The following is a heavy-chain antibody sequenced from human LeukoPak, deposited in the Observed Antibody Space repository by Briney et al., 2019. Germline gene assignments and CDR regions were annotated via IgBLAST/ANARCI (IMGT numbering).Heavy chain of an antibody. V-gene: IGHV4-31*03. CDR3: ARRRVVVASTDGASGAFDI. CDR1: GGSISSGGYY. J-gene: IGHJ3*02. D-gene: IGHD2-15*01. Sequence: PPETLSLTCTVSGGSISSGGYYWSWIRQHPGKGLEWIGYIYYSGSTYYNPSLRSRVTISVDTSKNQSSLRLSSVTAADTAVYFCARRRVVVASTDGASGAFDIWGQGTMVTVSS. CDR2: IYYSGST.